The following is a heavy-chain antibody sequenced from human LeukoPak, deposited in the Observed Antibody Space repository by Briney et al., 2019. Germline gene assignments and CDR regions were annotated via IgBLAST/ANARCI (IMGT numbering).Heavy chain of an antibody. CDR1: GFTFSNFW. CDR2: VNQDGSET. J-gene: IGHJ4*02. CDR3: AREATTSRPGDY. Sequence: GGSLRLSCAASGFTFSNFWMKWVRQAPGKGLEWVANVNQDGSETHYVDSVKGRFTISRDNAKNSLFPQLNSLRAEDTAVYYCAREATTSRPGDYWGLGTLVTVSS. D-gene: IGHD1-1*01. V-gene: IGHV3-7*01.